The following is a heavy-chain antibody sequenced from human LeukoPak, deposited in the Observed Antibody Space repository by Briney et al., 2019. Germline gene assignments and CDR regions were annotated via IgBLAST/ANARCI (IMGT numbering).Heavy chain of an antibody. J-gene: IGHJ5*02. CDR1: GFTFSSYW. Sequence: PGGSLRLSCAASGFTFSSYWMSWVRQPPGKGLEWIGTIYYSGSTYYNVSLKSRVTISIDTSKNQFSLKLSSVTAADTAVYYCARWFGEAARFDPWGQGTLVTVSS. CDR2: IYYSGST. CDR3: ARWFGEAARFDP. V-gene: IGHV4-39*01. D-gene: IGHD3-10*01.